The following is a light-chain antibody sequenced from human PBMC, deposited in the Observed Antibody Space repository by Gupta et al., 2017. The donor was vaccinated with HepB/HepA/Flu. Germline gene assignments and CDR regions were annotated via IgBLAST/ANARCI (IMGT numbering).Light chain of an antibody. CDR3: QQYGSSYT. CDR1: QSVSSSY. Sequence: EIVLTQSPGTLSLSPGERATLSCRPSQSVSSSYLAWYQQKPGQAPRLLIYGASSRATGIPDRFSGSGSGTDFTLTSSRREPEDFAVYYGQQYGSSYTFGQGTKLEIK. J-gene: IGKJ2*01. V-gene: IGKV3-20*01. CDR2: GAS.